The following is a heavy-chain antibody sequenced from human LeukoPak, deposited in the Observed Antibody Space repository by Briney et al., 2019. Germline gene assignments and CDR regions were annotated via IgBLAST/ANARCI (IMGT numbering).Heavy chain of an antibody. CDR1: GFTFSSYG. J-gene: IGHJ4*02. Sequence: GGSLRLSCAASGFTFSSYGMSWVRQAPGKGLEWVSAISGSGGSTYYADSVKGRFTISRDNSKNTLYLQMNSLRAEDTAVYYCAKAASGRWYGGPFDYWGQGTLVTVSS. CDR2: ISGSGGST. CDR3: AKAASGRWYGGPFDY. D-gene: IGHD4-23*01. V-gene: IGHV3-23*01.